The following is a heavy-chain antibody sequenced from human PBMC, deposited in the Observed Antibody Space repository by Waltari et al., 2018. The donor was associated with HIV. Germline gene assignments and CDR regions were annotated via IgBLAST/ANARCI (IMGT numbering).Heavy chain of an antibody. J-gene: IGHJ4*02. CDR2: IYWNDDK. CDR1: GFSLRTSGVG. V-gene: IGHV2-5*01. D-gene: IGHD2-15*01. Sequence: QITLKESGPTLVKPTQTLTLTCTFSGFSLRTSGVGVGWSRQPPGKALEWLALIYWNDDKRYSPSLKSRLTITKDTSKNQVVLTMTNLDPVDTATYYCARARGGNLDYWGQGTLVTVSS. CDR3: ARARGGNLDY.